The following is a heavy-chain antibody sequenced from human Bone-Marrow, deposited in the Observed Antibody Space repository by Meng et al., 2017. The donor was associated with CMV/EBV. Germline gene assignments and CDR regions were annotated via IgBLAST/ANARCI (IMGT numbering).Heavy chain of an antibody. D-gene: IGHD3-22*01. CDR3: ARFYDTSGADY. Sequence: ASVKVSCKASGYTFTDYYMHWVRRAPGQGLEWMGWINPNSGGTNYAQKFQGRVTMTRDTSISTAYMELSRLRSDDTAVYYCARFYDTSGADYWGQGTLVTVSS. V-gene: IGHV1-2*02. J-gene: IGHJ4*02. CDR2: INPNSGGT. CDR1: GYTFTDYY.